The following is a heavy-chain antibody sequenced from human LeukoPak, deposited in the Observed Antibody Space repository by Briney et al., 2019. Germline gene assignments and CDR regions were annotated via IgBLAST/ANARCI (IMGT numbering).Heavy chain of an antibody. CDR2: ISSSSITI. CDR1: GLTVSSNF. D-gene: IGHD2-15*01. J-gene: IGHJ4*02. Sequence: GGSLRLSCAATGLTVSSNFMSWVRQAPGKGLEGVSYISSSSITIYYADSVKGRFTISRDNAQNLLYLQMNSLRAEDTAVYYCAREGRLRPSHIDYWGQGTLITVSS. CDR3: AREGRLRPSHIDY. V-gene: IGHV3-48*04.